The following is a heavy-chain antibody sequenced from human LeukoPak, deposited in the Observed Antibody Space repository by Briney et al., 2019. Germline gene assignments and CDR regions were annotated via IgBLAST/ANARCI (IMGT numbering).Heavy chain of an antibody. Sequence: GGSLRLSCAASKFSFSNYEMNWVRQAPGKGLEWLSYISSGGSTTYYADSVKGRFTISRDNSKNTLYLQMNSLRAEDTAVYYCARGVAVAGTIPYYYYYYMDVWGKGTTVAVSS. J-gene: IGHJ6*03. CDR2: ISSGGSTT. CDR1: KFSFSNYE. V-gene: IGHV3-48*03. CDR3: ARGVAVAGTIPYYYYYYMDV. D-gene: IGHD6-19*01.